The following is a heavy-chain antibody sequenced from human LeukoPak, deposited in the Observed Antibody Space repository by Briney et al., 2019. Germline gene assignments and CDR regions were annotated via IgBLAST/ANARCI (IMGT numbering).Heavy chain of an antibody. J-gene: IGHJ4*02. CDR2: IYSGGST. V-gene: IGHV3-66*01. Sequence: GGSLRLSCAASGFTVSSNYMSWVRQAPGTGLEWVSTIYSGGSTYYADSVKGRFTISRDNSKNTVYLQMNTLRAEDTAVYYCARGLTFGSGTYYNYFEYWGQGALVTVSS. CDR3: ARGLTFGSGTYYNYFEY. D-gene: IGHD3-10*01. CDR1: GFTVSSNY.